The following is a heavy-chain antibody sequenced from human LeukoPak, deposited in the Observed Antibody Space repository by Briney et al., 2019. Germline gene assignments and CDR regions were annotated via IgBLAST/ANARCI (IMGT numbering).Heavy chain of an antibody. J-gene: IGHJ4*02. V-gene: IGHV3-23*01. CDR1: GFTFSSYA. Sequence: GGSLRLSCAASGFTFSSYAMSWVRQAPGKGLEWVSAISGSGGSTYYADSVKGRFTISRDNSKNTLYLQMNSLRAEDTAVYYCARGLWFGELYFDYWGQGTLVTVSS. CDR3: ARGLWFGELYFDY. D-gene: IGHD3-10*01. CDR2: ISGSGGST.